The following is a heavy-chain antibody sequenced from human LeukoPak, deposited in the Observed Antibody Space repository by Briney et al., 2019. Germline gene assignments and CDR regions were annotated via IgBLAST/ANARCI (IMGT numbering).Heavy chain of an antibody. D-gene: IGHD3-16*01. J-gene: IGHJ4*02. CDR1: GYSIRSGYY. CDR3: ARVTTLGYFDY. Sequence: SETLSLTCAVSGYSIRSGYYWGWVRQPPGKRLEWVESIYHSGSTYYNPPLKSRLTISVDMSKNQFSLKLSSVTAADTAVYYCARVTTLGYFDYWGQGTLVTVSS. CDR2: IYHSGST. V-gene: IGHV4-38-2*01.